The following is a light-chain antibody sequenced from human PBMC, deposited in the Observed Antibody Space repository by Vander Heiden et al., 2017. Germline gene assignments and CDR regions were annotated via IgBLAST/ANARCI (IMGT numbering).Light chain of an antibody. V-gene: IGLV2-8*01. Sequence: QSALTQPPSASGSPGQSVTISCPGTSSYVGAYTYVSWYQHHPSKAPKLVIYEVKKRPSGGPSRFSGAKSGDTASLTVSGRQGEDEADYYGISDAGRNNYVFGTGTKVTVL. J-gene: IGLJ1*01. CDR3: ISDAGRNNYV. CDR1: SSYVGAYTY. CDR2: EVK.